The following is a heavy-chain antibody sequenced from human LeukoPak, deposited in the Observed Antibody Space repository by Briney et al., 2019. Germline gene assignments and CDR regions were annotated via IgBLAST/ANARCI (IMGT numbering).Heavy chain of an antibody. Sequence: GGSLRLSCAASGFTFSSYEMNWVRQAPGKGLEWVSYISSSGSTIYYADSVKGRFTISRDNAKNSLYLQMNSLRAGDTAVYYCVSHTSSSLQWGQGTLVTVSS. V-gene: IGHV3-48*03. CDR2: ISSSGSTI. CDR3: VSHTSSSLQ. J-gene: IGHJ4*02. CDR1: GFTFSSYE. D-gene: IGHD4-11*01.